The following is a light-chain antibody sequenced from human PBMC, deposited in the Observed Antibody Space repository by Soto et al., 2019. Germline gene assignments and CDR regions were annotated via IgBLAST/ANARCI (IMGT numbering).Light chain of an antibody. J-gene: IGLJ1*01. CDR3: SSYTSSSLPV. V-gene: IGLV2-14*01. CDR2: EVS. CDR1: SSDVGGYNY. Sequence: QSVLTQPASVSGSPGQSITISCTGTSSDVGGYNYVSWYQQHPGKAPKLMIYEVSNRPSGVSNRFSGSKSGNTASLTISGLQAEDEADYYCSSYTSSSLPVFGNGTKVTVL.